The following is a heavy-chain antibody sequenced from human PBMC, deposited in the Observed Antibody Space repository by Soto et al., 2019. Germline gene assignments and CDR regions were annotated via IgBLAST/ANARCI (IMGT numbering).Heavy chain of an antibody. J-gene: IGHJ4*02. CDR1: GFTFSTYS. Sequence: EVQLVESGGGLVKPGGSLRLSCAASGFTFSTYSMNWVRQAPGKGLEWVSSISSSSSYIFYADSVKGRFTISRDNAKNSLYLQMNSLRAEDTAVYYCARDRGDIAVAGLAFWGQGTLVTVSS. CDR3: ARDRGDIAVAGLAF. D-gene: IGHD6-19*01. V-gene: IGHV3-21*01. CDR2: ISSSSSYI.